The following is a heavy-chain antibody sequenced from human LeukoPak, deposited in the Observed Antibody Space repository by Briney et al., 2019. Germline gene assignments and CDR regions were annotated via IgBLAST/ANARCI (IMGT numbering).Heavy chain of an antibody. D-gene: IGHD2-21*02. CDR2: INSDGSST. V-gene: IGHV3-74*01. CDR1: GFTFSSYW. J-gene: IGHJ4*02. Sequence: GGSLRLSCAASGFTFSSYWMHWVRQAPGKGLVWVSRINSDGSSTSYADSVKGRFTISRDNAKNTLYLQTNSLRAEDTAVYYCARGSLYCGGDCSKFDYWGQGTLVTVSS. CDR3: ARGSLYCGGDCSKFDY.